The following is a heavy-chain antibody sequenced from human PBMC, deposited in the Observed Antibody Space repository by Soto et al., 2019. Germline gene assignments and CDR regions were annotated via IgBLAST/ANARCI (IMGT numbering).Heavy chain of an antibody. J-gene: IGHJ4*02. Sequence: ASVKVSCKASGYTFTSYGISWVRQAPGQGLEWMGWISAYNGNTNYAQKLQGRVTMTTDTSTSTAYIELRSLRSDDTAVYYCARYQANGDYLDYWGQGSLDTVSS. D-gene: IGHD2-8*01. CDR1: GYTFTSYG. CDR3: ARYQANGDYLDY. V-gene: IGHV1-18*01. CDR2: ISAYNGNT.